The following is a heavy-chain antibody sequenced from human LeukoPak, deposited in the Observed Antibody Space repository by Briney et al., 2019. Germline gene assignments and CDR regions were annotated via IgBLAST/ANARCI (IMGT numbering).Heavy chain of an antibody. V-gene: IGHV3-23*01. Sequence: PGGSLRLSCAASGFTFSSYSMNWVRQAPGKGLEWVSAIGGSGGSTYYADSVKGRFTISRDNSKNTLYLQMNSLRAEDTAVYYCARDVAATDYWGQGTLVTVSS. CDR3: ARDVAATDY. CDR1: GFTFSSYS. D-gene: IGHD2-15*01. J-gene: IGHJ4*02. CDR2: IGGSGGST.